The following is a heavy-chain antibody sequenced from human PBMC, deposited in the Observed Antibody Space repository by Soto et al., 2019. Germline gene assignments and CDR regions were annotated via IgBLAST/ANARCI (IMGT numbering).Heavy chain of an antibody. Sequence: PGWSLRLSCAASGFTFSTYAMSWVRQAPGKGLVWVSAISGSGGSTFYADSVKGRFTISRDNYMNTLYLQMNSLRTEDTAVYYCAHPRGFGVFDAYDIWGPGTMVTGSS. CDR3: AHPRGFGVFDAYDI. CDR1: GFTFSTYA. J-gene: IGHJ3*02. D-gene: IGHD3-10*01. CDR2: ISGSGGST. V-gene: IGHV3-23*01.